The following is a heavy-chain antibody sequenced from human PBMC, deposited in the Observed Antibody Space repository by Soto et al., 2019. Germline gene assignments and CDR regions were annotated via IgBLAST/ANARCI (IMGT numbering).Heavy chain of an antibody. CDR2: IYYSGST. CDR3: ARLNPWFGELSSSWFDP. Sequence: SETLSLTCTVSGGSISSGGYYWSWIRQHPGKGLEWIGYIYYSGSTYYNPSLKSRVTISVDTSKNQFSLKLSSVTAADTAVYYCARLNPWFGELSSSWFDPWGQGTLVTVSS. V-gene: IGHV4-31*03. CDR1: GGSISSGGYY. J-gene: IGHJ5*02. D-gene: IGHD3-10*01.